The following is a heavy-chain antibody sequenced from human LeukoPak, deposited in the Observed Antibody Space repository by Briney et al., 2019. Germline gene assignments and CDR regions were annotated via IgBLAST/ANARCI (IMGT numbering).Heavy chain of an antibody. CDR3: ARSGGYYFYMDV. D-gene: IGHD1-26*01. CDR2: ITDSGDRT. CDR1: GFTFTTYG. Sequence: SGGSLRLSCVASGFTFTTYGMNWVRQAPGKGLEWVSGITDSGDRTYYADSVKGRFTIYRDNSKDTLYLQMNSLRAEDTAVYYCARSGGYYFYMDVWGKGTTVTVSS. J-gene: IGHJ6*03. V-gene: IGHV3-23*01.